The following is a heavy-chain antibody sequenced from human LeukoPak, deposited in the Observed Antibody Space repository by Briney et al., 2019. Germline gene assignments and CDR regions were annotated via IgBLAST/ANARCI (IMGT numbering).Heavy chain of an antibody. J-gene: IGHJ4*02. CDR2: IYSGGDT. CDR3: ARTSDGY. V-gene: IGHV3-53*01. Sequence: GGSLRLSCAASGFTFSSYWMHWVRQAPGKGLEWVSVIYSGGDTFYADSVKGRFIISRDNSKNTLYLQMNNLRAEDTAVYYCARTSDGYWGQGTLVTVSS. D-gene: IGHD3-10*01. CDR1: GFTFSSYW.